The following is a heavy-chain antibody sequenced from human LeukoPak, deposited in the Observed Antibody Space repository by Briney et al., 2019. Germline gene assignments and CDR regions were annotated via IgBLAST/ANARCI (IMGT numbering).Heavy chain of an antibody. J-gene: IGHJ4*02. D-gene: IGHD2-15*01. CDR3: AKDQLNRFCSGGSCSITHDS. CDR1: RFIFSSYG. CDR2: ISGSVRST. Sequence: GGSLRLSCAASRFIFSSYGMSWVRQAPGQGLEWVSAISGSVRSTYYSDSVKGRFTISKDTSKNTLYLQMNSLRAEDTAIYYCAKDQLNRFCSGGSCSITHDSWGQGTLVTVSS. V-gene: IGHV3-23*01.